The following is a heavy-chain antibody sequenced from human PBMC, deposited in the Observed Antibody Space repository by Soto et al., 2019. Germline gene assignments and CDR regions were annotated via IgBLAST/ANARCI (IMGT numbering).Heavy chain of an antibody. D-gene: IGHD5-18*01. Sequence: SETLSLTCAVYGGSFSGYYWSWIRQPPGKGLEWIGEINHSGSTNYNPSLKSRVTISVDTSKNQFSLKLSSVTAADTAVYYCARVRGLHGYSYGYVTSYYFDYWGQGTLVTVSS. CDR3: ARVRGLHGYSYGYVTSYYFDY. J-gene: IGHJ4*02. V-gene: IGHV4-34*01. CDR1: GGSFSGYY. CDR2: INHSGST.